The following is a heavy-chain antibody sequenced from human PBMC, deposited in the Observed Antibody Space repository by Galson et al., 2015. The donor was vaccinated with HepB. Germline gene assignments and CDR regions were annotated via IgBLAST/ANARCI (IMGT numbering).Heavy chain of an antibody. V-gene: IGHV5-10-1*01. CDR2: VDPSDSYS. J-gene: IGHJ6*02. D-gene: IGHD5-24*01. Sequence: GRVDPSDSYSDYSPSFQGHVSISVDKSISTAYLQWSSLKASDTAIYYCARLRGHDAYIGVYGMDVWGLGTTVTVSS. CDR3: ARLRGHDAYIGVYGMDV.